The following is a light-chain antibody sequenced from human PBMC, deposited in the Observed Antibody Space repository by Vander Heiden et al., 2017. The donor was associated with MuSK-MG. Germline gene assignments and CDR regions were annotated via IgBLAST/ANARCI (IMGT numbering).Light chain of an antibody. V-gene: IGKV3-11*01. CDR3: QQRSSGHLMYT. J-gene: IGKJ2*01. Sequence: EIVLTQSSATLSLSPGERATLSCRASQRVDSYLAWYQHKPGQAPRLLIYEASNRAPGIRARFSGSGYGTDFTLTISSLEPEDFAVYFCQQRSSGHLMYTFGQGTKLEIK. CDR2: EAS. CDR1: QRVDSY.